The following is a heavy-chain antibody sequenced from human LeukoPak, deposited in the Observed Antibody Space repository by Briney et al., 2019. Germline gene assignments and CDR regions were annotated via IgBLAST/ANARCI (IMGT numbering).Heavy chain of an antibody. D-gene: IGHD2-15*01. CDR2: IIPIFGTA. J-gene: IGHJ4*02. CDR1: GGTFSSYA. CDR3: AREPGYCSGGSCYSSYDDY. V-gene: IGHV1-69*15. Sequence: GSSVKVSCKASGGTFSSYAISWVRQAPGQGLEWMGRIIPIFGTANYAQKFQGRVTITADESTSTAYMELSSLRSEDTAVYYCAREPGYCSGGSCYSSYDDYWGQGTLVTVSS.